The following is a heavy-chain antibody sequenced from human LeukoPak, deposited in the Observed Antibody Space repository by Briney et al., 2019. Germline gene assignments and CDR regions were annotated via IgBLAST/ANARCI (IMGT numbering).Heavy chain of an antibody. Sequence: PGGSLRLSCAASGFTLSNHAMHWVRQGPGKGLEYVSAISLTGDSTYYAHSVKGRFTISRDDSKNTLYLQMGSLQTEDMAVYYCVRSYASGIHYMDVWGKGSTVTVSS. CDR2: ISLTGDST. CDR1: GFTLSNHA. D-gene: IGHD3-10*01. V-gene: IGHV3-64*01. CDR3: VRSYASGIHYMDV. J-gene: IGHJ6*03.